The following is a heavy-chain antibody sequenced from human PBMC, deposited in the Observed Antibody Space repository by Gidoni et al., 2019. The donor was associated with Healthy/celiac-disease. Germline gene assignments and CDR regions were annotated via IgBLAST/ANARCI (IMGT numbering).Heavy chain of an antibody. Sequence: QVHLQESGPVLVNPSQTLSLTCTVSGGSISSGDYYWSWISQPPGKGLEWIGYIYYSGSTYYNPSLKSRVTISVDTSKNQFSLKLRSVTAADTAVYYCARGHPVDTATDDFDYWGQGTLVTVSS. D-gene: IGHD5-18*01. J-gene: IGHJ4*02. CDR1: GGSISSGDYY. CDR2: IYYSGST. CDR3: ARGHPVDTATDDFDY. V-gene: IGHV4-30-4*01.